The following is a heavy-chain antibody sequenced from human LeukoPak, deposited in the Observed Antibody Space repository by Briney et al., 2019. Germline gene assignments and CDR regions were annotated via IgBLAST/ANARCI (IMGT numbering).Heavy chain of an antibody. D-gene: IGHD4-17*01. J-gene: IGHJ4*02. Sequence: GGSLRLSCAASGFTVSTNYMSWVRQAPGKVLEWVSLIYSGGGTYYADSVKGRFTISRDNSRNTLSLQMNSLRVDDTAVYYCARGFRSVTTWGYFDYWGQGALVTVSS. CDR1: GFTVSTNY. V-gene: IGHV3-66*01. CDR2: IYSGGGT. CDR3: ARGFRSVTTWGYFDY.